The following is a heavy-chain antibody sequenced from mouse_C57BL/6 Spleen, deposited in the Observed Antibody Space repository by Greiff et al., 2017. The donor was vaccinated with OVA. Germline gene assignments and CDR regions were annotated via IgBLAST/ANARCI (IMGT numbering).Heavy chain of an antibody. CDR2: IDPENGDT. CDR1: GFNIKDDY. CDR3: TTYGGGDY. V-gene: IGHV14-4*01. J-gene: IGHJ2*01. Sequence: EVKLQQSGAELVRPGASVKLSCTASGFNIKDDYMHWVKQRPEQGLEWIGWIDPENGDTEYASKFQGKATITADTSSNTAYLQLSSLTSEDTAVYYCTTYGGGDYWGQGTTLTVSS. D-gene: IGHD1-1*02.